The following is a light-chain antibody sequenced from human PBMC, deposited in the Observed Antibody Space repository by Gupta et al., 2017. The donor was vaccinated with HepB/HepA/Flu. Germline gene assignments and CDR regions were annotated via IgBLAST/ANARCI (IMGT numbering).Light chain of an antibody. Sequence: DIELTQSPSFLSASVGDRVTITCRASQGISSYLAWYQQKPGKAPKLLIYAASTLQSGVPSRFSGSGSGTEFTLTISSLQPEDFATYYCLRLNSYRHTFAG. CDR2: AAS. CDR3: LRLNSYRHT. V-gene: IGKV1-9*01. J-gene: IGKJ4*01. CDR1: QGISSY.